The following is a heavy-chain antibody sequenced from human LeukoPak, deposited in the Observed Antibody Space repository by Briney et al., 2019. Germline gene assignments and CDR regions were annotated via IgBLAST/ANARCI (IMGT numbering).Heavy chain of an antibody. CDR2: INHSGST. V-gene: IGHV4-34*01. CDR3: VRGRRGDFWSGSYYYYGMDV. CDR1: GGSFSGYY. J-gene: IGHJ6*02. D-gene: IGHD3-3*01. Sequence: SETLSLTCAVYGGSFSGYYWSWIRQPPGKGLEWIGEINHSGSTNYNPSLKSRVTISVDTSKNQFSLKLSSVTAADTAVYYCVRGRRGDFWSGSYYYYGMDVWGQGTTVTVSS.